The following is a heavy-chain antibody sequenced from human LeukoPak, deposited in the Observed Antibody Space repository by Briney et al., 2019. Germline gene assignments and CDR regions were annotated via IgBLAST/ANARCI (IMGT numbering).Heavy chain of an antibody. CDR2: INPHSGGT. V-gene: IGHV1-2*02. J-gene: IGHJ5*02. CDR1: GYTFTGYY. CDR3: ARGVLPGIAAAPYEFDP. D-gene: IGHD6-13*01. Sequence: ASVKVSCKASGYTFTGYYMHWVRQAPGQGLEWMGWINPHSGGTDYAQKFQGRVTMTRDTSISTAYMELSSLRSDDTAVYYCARGVLPGIAAAPYEFDPWGQGTLVTVSS.